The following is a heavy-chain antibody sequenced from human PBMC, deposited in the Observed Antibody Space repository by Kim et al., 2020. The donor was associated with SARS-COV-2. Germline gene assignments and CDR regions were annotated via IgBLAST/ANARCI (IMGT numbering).Heavy chain of an antibody. CDR2: INPNSGGT. Sequence: ASVKVSCKASGYTFTGYYRHWVRQAPGQGLEWMGWINPNSGGTNYAQKVQGRVTMTRDTSISTAYMELSRLRSDDTAVYYCAREGRSYPKYYFDFWGQGTLVTVSS. D-gene: IGHD1-26*01. V-gene: IGHV1-2*02. J-gene: IGHJ4*02. CDR3: AREGRSYPKYYFDF. CDR1: GYTFTGYY.